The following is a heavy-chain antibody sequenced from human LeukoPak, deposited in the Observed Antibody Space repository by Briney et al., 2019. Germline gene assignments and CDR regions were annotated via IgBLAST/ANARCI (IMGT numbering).Heavy chain of an antibody. V-gene: IGHV3-7*03. CDR2: IKQDETEK. Sequence: GGSLRLSCTASGFTFSNFWMGWVRQAPGKGLEWVANIKQDETEKFYLGSVKGRFTISRDNSKNTLYLQMNSLRAEDTAVYYCARIAAALGWFDPWGQGTLVTVSS. D-gene: IGHD6-13*01. CDR3: ARIAAALGWFDP. J-gene: IGHJ5*02. CDR1: GFTFSNFW.